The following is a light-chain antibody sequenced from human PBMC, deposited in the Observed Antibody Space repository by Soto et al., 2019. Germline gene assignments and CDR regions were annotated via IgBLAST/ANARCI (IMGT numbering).Light chain of an antibody. Sequence: EIVMTQSPATLSVSPGETATLSCRASQSVSSNLAWYQQKPGQAPRLLIYGASTRATDVPARFSGSGSGTEFTLTISSLQSEDFALYHCQQYHNWPRTFGQGTKLEIK. CDR1: QSVSSN. CDR2: GAS. J-gene: IGKJ2*01. V-gene: IGKV3-15*01. CDR3: QQYHNWPRT.